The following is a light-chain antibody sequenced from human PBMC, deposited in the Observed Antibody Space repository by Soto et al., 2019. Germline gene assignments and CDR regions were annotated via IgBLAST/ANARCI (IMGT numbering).Light chain of an antibody. CDR2: GAS. J-gene: IGKJ1*01. CDR1: QSISDT. CDR3: QQYNNWPWT. V-gene: IGKV3-15*01. Sequence: EKVMTQSPATLSVSPRGRATLSCRASQSISDTLAWYQQKPGQAPRLLIYGASTRAPGFPARFSGSGSGTDFTLTISSLQSEDFAVYYCQQYNNWPWTFGQGTKVDIK.